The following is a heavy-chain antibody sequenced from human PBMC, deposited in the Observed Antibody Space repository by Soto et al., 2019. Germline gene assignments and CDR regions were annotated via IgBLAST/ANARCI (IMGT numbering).Heavy chain of an antibody. V-gene: IGHV3-15*07. CDR2: IKRKGDGGTI. D-gene: IGHD6-13*01. Sequence: EVQLVDSGGVLLKPGGSLRLSCAASGFIFNKAWMNWVRQAPGKGLEWVGGIKRKGDGGTIDYVAPVKRRFTISRDDNRITLYLQRSGLRTEYTAVYFCTTDGAQAAASGTGGICFDYWCQGTLVTVSS. J-gene: IGHJ4*02. CDR3: TTDGAQAAASGTGGICFDY. CDR1: GFIFNKAW.